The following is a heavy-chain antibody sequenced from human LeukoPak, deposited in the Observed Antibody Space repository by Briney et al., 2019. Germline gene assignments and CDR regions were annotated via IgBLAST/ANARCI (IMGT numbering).Heavy chain of an antibody. CDR3: AREQFSGTYRNFVH. CDR2: INPHSGDA. V-gene: IGHV1-2*02. D-gene: IGHD1-26*01. J-gene: IGHJ5*02. CDR1: GYILSGYK. Sequence: ASVKVSCKASGYILSGYKMYWVRQAPGQGPEWMGWINPHSGDADYAQKFQDRVTLTTDTSISTAYMELRRLKSDDTAVYYCAREQFSGTYRNFVHWGQGTLVIVSS.